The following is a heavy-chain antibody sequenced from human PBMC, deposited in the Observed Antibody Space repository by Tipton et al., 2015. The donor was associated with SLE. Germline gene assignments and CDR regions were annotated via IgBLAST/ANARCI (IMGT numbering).Heavy chain of an antibody. V-gene: IGHV4-59*11. J-gene: IGHJ2*01. CDR1: DGSISSHY. CDR3: ARTNLQGSLVDWYFDL. Sequence: TLSLTCTVSDGSISSHYWSWIRQPPGKGLEWIGYMYYTGSAHYNPSLRNRVTMSLDTSKNQFSLKLSSVTAADTAVYYCARTNLQGSLVDWYFDLWGRGTLVTVSS. CDR2: MYYTGSA. D-gene: IGHD5-24*01.